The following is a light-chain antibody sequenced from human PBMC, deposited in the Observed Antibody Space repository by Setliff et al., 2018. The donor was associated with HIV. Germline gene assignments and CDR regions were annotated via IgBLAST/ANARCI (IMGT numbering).Light chain of an antibody. CDR2: NNS. CDR1: NSNIGGNY. CDR3: ASWDDSLGGAV. V-gene: IGLV1-47*01. Sequence: QRVTISCSGSNSNIGGNYVYWYQQLPGTAPKLLINNNSQRPSGVPDRFSGSKNGTSASLAISGLRSEDEADYYCASWDDSLGGAVFGGGTKGTVL. J-gene: IGLJ2*01.